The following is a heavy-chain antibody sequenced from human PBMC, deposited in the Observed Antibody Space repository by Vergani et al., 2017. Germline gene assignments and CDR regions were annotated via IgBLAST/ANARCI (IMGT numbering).Heavy chain of an antibody. CDR2: ISYDGSNK. J-gene: IGHJ5*02. Sequence: QVQLVESGGGVVQPGRSLRLSCAASGFTFSSYGMHWVRQAPGKGLGWVAVISYDGSNKYYADSVKGRFTISRDNSKNTLYLQMNSLRAEDTAVYYCAKTGGAEFDPGGQGTLVTVSS. D-gene: IGHD1-26*01. CDR3: AKTGGAEFDP. CDR1: GFTFSSYG. V-gene: IGHV3-30*18.